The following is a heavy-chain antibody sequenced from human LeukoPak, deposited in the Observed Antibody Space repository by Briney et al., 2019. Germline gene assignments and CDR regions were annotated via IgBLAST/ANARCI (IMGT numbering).Heavy chain of an antibody. V-gene: IGHV4-39*07. Sequence: SETLSLTCTVSGGSISSSSYYWGWIRQPPGKGLEWIGSIYYSGSTDYNPSLQSRVTISVDTSKNQFSLKLRSVTAADTAVYYCAREAAQSYGDYGYYHYYMDVWGRGTTVTISS. CDR3: AREAAQSYGDYGYYHYYMDV. D-gene: IGHD4-17*01. J-gene: IGHJ6*03. CDR2: IYYSGST. CDR1: GGSISSSSYY.